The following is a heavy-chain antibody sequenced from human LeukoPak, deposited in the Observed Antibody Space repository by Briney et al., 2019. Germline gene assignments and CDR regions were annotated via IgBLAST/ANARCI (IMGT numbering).Heavy chain of an antibody. D-gene: IGHD3-3*01. V-gene: IGHV7-4-1*02. J-gene: IGHJ5*02. CDR2: INTNTGNP. CDR3: ARDDLTVYYDFWSGSGGGSDP. CDR1: GYTFTSYA. Sequence: ASVKVSCKASGYTFTSYAMNWVRQAPGQGLEWMGWINTNTGNPTYAQGFTGRFVFSLDTSVSTAYLQISSLKAEDTAVYYCARDDLTVYYDFWSGSGGGSDPWGQGTLVTVSS.